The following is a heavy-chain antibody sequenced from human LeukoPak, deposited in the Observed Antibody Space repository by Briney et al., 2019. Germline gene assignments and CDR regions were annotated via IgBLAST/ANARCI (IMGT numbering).Heavy chain of an antibody. Sequence: GESLKISCQGSGYSFPSYWIAWVRQMPGKGLEWMGIIYPGDSDIRYSPSFQGQVTISADRSISTAYLQWSSLKSSDTAMYYLARRGKLSSGTHQLEFLGQGTLVTVSS. CDR2: IYPGDSDI. D-gene: IGHD3/OR15-3a*01. V-gene: IGHV5-51*01. J-gene: IGHJ4*02. CDR3: ARRGKLSSGTHQLEF. CDR1: GYSFPSYW.